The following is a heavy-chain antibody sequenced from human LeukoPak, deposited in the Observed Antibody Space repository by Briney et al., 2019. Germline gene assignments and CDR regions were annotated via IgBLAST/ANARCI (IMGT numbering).Heavy chain of an antibody. CDR1: GFTFSSYS. Sequence: PEGSLRLSCAASGFTFSSYSMNWVRQAPGKGLEWVSSISSSSSYIYYADSVKGRVTISRDNAKNSLYLQMNSLRAEDTAVYYCARYYDFWSSYSSYYYMDVWGKGTTVTVSS. CDR2: ISSSSSYI. J-gene: IGHJ6*03. D-gene: IGHD3-3*01. CDR3: ARYYDFWSSYSSYYYMDV. V-gene: IGHV3-21*01.